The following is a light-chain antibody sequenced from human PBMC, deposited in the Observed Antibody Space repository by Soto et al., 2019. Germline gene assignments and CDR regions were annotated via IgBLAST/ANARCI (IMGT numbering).Light chain of an antibody. V-gene: IGLV2-11*01. J-gene: IGLJ1*01. Sequence: QSVLTQPRSVSGSPGQSVTISCTGTSSDVGGFNYVSWYHQHPGTAPKLMIYAVSKRPSGVPDRFSGSKSGNTASLTISGLQAEDEADYYCCSYAGSYSEVFGTGTKLTVL. CDR2: AVS. CDR3: CSYAGSYSEV. CDR1: SSDVGGFNY.